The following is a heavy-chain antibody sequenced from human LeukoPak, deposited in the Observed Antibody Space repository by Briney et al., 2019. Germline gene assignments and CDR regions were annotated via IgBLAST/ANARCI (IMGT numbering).Heavy chain of an antibody. D-gene: IGHD6-13*01. CDR2: IYYSGST. CDR1: GGSISSGDYY. Sequence: PSETLSLTCTVSGGSISSGDYYWSWIRQPPGKGLEWIGYIYYSGSTYYNPSLKSRVTISVDTSKNQFSLKLSSVTAADTAVYFCARGAVVPAAGTGWFDPWGQGTLVTVSS. V-gene: IGHV4-30-4*01. CDR3: ARGAVVPAAGTGWFDP. J-gene: IGHJ5*02.